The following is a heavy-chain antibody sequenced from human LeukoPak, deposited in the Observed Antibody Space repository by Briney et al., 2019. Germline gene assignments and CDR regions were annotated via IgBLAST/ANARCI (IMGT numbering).Heavy chain of an antibody. CDR1: GGSISSADYY. CDR2: GYYSGRT. V-gene: IGHV4-30-4*08. D-gene: IGHD2-2*01. Sequence: SQTLSLTCTVSGGSISSADYYWSWIRQPPGKGLEWIGYGYYSGRTYYNPSLKSRLTISLDTSKNHFSLNLSSVTAADTAVNFCARDVRRRGASNYFDNWGQGTLVTVSS. CDR3: ARDVRRRGASNYFDN. J-gene: IGHJ4*02.